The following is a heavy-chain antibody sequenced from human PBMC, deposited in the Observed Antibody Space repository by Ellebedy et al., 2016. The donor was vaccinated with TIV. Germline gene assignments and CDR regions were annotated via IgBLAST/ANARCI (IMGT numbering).Heavy chain of an antibody. CDR1: GFTFSTYA. D-gene: IGHD6-19*01. J-gene: IGHJ4*02. CDR3: AKCESNGWYDFDY. V-gene: IGHV3-23*01. Sequence: GGSLRLSXGASGFTFSTYAMTWVRQAPGKGLEWVSGVSRTGDSTYYADSVKGRFTISRDNSKNTLYLQMNGLRAEDTAVYYCAKCESNGWYDFDYWGQGTLVTVSS. CDR2: VSRTGDST.